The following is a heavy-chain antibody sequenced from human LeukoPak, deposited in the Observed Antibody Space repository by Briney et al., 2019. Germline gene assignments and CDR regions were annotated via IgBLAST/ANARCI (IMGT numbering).Heavy chain of an antibody. D-gene: IGHD6-19*01. Sequence: ASVKVSCKAPGYTFTGYYMHWVRQAPGQGLEWMGWINPNSGGTNYAQKFQGRVTMTRDTSISTAYMELSRLRSDDTAVYYCAREPSSGWYFDYWGQGTLVTVSS. V-gene: IGHV1-2*02. CDR3: AREPSSGWYFDY. J-gene: IGHJ4*02. CDR2: INPNSGGT. CDR1: GYTFTGYY.